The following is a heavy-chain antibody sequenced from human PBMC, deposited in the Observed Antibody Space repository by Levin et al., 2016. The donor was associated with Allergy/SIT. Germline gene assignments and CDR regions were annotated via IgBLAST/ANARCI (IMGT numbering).Heavy chain of an antibody. D-gene: IGHD1-14*01. CDR2: MNPNSGNT. V-gene: IGHV1-8*01. J-gene: IGHJ6*02. Sequence: ASVKVSCKASGYTFTSYDINWVRQATGQGLEWMGWMNPNSGNTGYVQKFQGRVTMTRDTSVSTAYMELSSLRSEDTAVYYCASRSSGDYYYAMDVWGQGTTVTVSS. CDR3: ASRSSGDYYYAMDV. CDR1: GYTFTSYD.